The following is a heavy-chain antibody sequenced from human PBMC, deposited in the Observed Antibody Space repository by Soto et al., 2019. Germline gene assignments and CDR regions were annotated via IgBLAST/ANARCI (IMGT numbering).Heavy chain of an antibody. CDR2: IRSKANSYAT. CDR3: TSPSNSYDILTGYYSSKTDDY. D-gene: IGHD3-9*01. J-gene: IGHJ4*02. Sequence: GGSLRLSCAASGFTFSGSAMHWVRQASGKGLEWVGRIRSKANSYATAYAASVKGRFTISRDDSKNTAYLQMNSLKTEDTAVYYCTSPSNSYDILTGYYSSKTDDYWGQGTLVTVSS. V-gene: IGHV3-73*01. CDR1: GFTFSGSA.